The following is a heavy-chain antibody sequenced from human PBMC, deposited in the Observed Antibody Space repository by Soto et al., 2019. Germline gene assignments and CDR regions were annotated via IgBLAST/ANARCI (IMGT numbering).Heavy chain of an antibody. D-gene: IGHD3-16*02. Sequence: QVQLQESGPGLVKPSQTLSLTCTVSGGSISSGDYYWSWIRQPPGKGLEWIGYIYYSGSTYYNPSLKSRVTISVDTSKNQFSLKLSSVTAADTAVYYCARGGMITFGGVIVTGHYYYGMDVWGQGTTVTVSS. CDR1: GGSISSGDYY. V-gene: IGHV4-30-4*01. CDR2: IYYSGST. J-gene: IGHJ6*02. CDR3: ARGGMITFGGVIVTGHYYYGMDV.